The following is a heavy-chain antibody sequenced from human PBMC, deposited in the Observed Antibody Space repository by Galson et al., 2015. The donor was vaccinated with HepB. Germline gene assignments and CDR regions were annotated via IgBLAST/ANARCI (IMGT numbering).Heavy chain of an antibody. CDR2: ISYDGSNK. Sequence: SLRLSCAASGFTFSSYAMHWVRQAPGKGLEWVAVISYDGSNKYYADSVKGRFTISRDNSKNTLYLQMNSLRAEDTAVYYCARDPPGEGSSSGAFDYWGQGTLVTVSS. D-gene: IGHD6-6*01. J-gene: IGHJ4*02. CDR3: ARDPPGEGSSSGAFDY. CDR1: GFTFSSYA. V-gene: IGHV3-30*04.